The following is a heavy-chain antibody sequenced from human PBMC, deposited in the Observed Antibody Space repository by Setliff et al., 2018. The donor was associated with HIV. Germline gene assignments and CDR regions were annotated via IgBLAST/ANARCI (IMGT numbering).Heavy chain of an antibody. Sequence: ASVKVSCKASGYTFTSYGISWVRQAPGQGLEWMGWIIPNSGGTNFARNFQGRVTMTRDTSISTAYMELSRLRSDDTAVYYCATTTLGWSDDAFDIWGQGTMVTVSS. V-gene: IGHV1-2*02. CDR1: GYTFTSYG. CDR3: ATTTLGWSDDAFDI. CDR2: IIPNSGGT. D-gene: IGHD3-16*01. J-gene: IGHJ3*02.